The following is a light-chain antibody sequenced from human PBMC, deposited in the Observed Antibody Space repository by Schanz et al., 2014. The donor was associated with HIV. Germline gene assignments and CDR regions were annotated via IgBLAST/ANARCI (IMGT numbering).Light chain of an antibody. Sequence: DVVMTQSPLSLSVTLGQPASISCRSSQSLVHSDGNTYLNWFHQRPGQSPRRLIYEVSNRDSGVPDRFSGSGSGTCFTLEISRVEAVDVGVYYCMQGTFWYTFGQGTKLEIK. CDR3: MQGTFWYT. J-gene: IGKJ2*01. CDR2: EVS. V-gene: IGKV2-30*02. CDR1: QSLVHSDGNTY.